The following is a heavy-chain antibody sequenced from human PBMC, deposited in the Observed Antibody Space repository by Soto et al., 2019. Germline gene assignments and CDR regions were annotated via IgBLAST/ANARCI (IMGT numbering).Heavy chain of an antibody. CDR3: ARSRFEKEFDSNYGYWYYYYYMDV. Sequence: GGSLRLSCAASEFTVSSNYMSWVRQAPGKGLEWVSVIYSGGSTYYADSVKGRFTISRDNSKNTLYLQMNSLRAEDTAVYYCARSRFEKEFDSNYGYWYYYYYMDVWGKGTTVTVSS. CDR2: IYSGGST. J-gene: IGHJ6*03. CDR1: EFTVSSNY. V-gene: IGHV3-66*01. D-gene: IGHD4-4*01.